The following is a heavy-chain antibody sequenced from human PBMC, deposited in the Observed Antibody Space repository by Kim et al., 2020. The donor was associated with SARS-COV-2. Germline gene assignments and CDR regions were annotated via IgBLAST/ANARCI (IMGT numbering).Heavy chain of an antibody. D-gene: IGHD3-10*01. CDR1: GGSFSGYY. V-gene: IGHV4-34*01. CDR2: INHSGST. Sequence: SETLSLTCAVYGGSFSGYYWSWIRQPPGKGLEWIGEINHSGSTNYNPSLKSRVTISVDTSKNQFSLKLSSVTAADTAVYYCARGKGGYYGSGFYYYGMDVWGQGTTVTVSS. CDR3: ARGKGGYYGSGFYYYGMDV. J-gene: IGHJ6*02.